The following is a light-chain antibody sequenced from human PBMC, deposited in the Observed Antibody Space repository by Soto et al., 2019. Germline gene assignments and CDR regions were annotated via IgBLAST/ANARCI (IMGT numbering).Light chain of an antibody. V-gene: IGLV1-40*01. CDR2: GNS. CDR1: SSNIGAGSD. CDR3: QSYEGSLSAAV. Sequence: QPVLTQPPSVSGAPGQKVIISCTGSSSNIGAGSDVHWYQQLPGTAPKLLIYGNSNPPSGVPVRLSGSKSGTPASLAITGLQVEDEADYYCQSYEGSLSAAVFGGGTKLTVL. J-gene: IGLJ2*01.